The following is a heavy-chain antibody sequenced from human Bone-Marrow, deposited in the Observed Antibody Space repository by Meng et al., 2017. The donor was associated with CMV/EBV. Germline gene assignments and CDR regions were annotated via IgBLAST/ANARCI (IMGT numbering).Heavy chain of an antibody. J-gene: IGHJ5*01. Sequence: GGSLRLSCAASGFTFSSYRMRWVRQAPGKGLEWVANIKQDGSEKYYVDSVKGRFTISRDNAKNSLYLQMNSLRAEDTAVYYCAGDYTDFGSCYNYWLDPWGQGTPVTVSS. V-gene: IGHV3-7*01. D-gene: IGHD3-3*01. CDR1: GFTFSSYR. CDR2: IKQDGSEK. CDR3: AGDYTDFGSCYNYWLDP.